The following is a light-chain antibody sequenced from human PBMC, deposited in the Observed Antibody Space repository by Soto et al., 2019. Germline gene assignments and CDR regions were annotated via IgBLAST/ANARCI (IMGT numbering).Light chain of an antibody. CDR2: AAS. CDR3: QQLNSYPFLT. CDR1: QGISSY. V-gene: IGKV1-9*01. Sequence: DIPLTQSPSFLSASVGDRVTITCRASQGISSYLAWYQQKPGKAPKLLIYAASTLQSGVPSRFSGSGSGTEFTLTISSLQPEDFATYYCQQLNSYPFLTFGGGTMLEIK. J-gene: IGKJ4*01.